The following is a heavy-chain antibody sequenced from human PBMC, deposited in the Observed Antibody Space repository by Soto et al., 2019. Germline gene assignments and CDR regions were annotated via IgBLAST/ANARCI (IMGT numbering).Heavy chain of an antibody. CDR1: GFTFSSYG. J-gene: IGHJ4*02. D-gene: IGHD4-4*01. V-gene: IGHV3-33*01. CDR2: IWYDGSNK. CDR3: AREADHSGYFDY. Sequence: QVQLVESGGGVVQPGRSLRLSCAASGFTFSSYGMHWVRQAPGKGLEWVAVIWYDGSNKYYADSVKGRFTISRDNSKNTLYLHMNSLRAEDTAVYYCAREADHSGYFDYWGQGTLVTVSS.